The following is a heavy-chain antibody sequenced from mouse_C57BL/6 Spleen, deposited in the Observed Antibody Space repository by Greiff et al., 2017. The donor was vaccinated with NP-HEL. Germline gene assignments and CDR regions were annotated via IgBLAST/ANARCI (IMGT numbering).Heavy chain of an antibody. J-gene: IGHJ4*01. V-gene: IGHV2-5*01. Sequence: VQLHQSGPGLVQPSQSLSITCPVSGFSLTSYGVHWVRQSQGTGLEWLGVIWGGGSTDYKAAFMSRLSITKDNSKSKVFFKMNSLQSDDTAIYYCAKRGGYDYAMDYWGQGTSVTVSS. CDR2: IWGGGST. CDR1: GFSLTSYG. D-gene: IGHD2-2*01. CDR3: AKRGGYDYAMDY.